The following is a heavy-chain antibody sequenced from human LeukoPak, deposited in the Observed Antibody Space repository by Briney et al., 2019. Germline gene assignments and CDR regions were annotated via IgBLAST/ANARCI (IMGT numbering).Heavy chain of an antibody. J-gene: IGHJ6*02. Sequence: SETLSLTCTVSGGSMSNSYLTWVRQPAGKGLEWIGRMYVSGTTNYNPSLRSRVTMSIDSSNNQFSLRLGSVTAADTAVYYCARENYYDSSGYSEGMDVWGQGTTVTVS. D-gene: IGHD3-22*01. CDR2: MYVSGTT. CDR1: GGSMSNSY. CDR3: ARENYYDSSGYSEGMDV. V-gene: IGHV4-4*07.